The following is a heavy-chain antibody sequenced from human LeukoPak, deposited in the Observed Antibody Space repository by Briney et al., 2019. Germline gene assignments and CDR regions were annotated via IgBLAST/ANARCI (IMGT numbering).Heavy chain of an antibody. CDR2: ISWNSGTI. CDR1: GFIFDDYA. V-gene: IGHV3-9*01. CDR3: AKESVYGFFQH. J-gene: IGHJ1*01. D-gene: IGHD6-6*01. Sequence: GRSLRLSCAASGFIFDDYAMAWVRQAPGKGLEWVSGISWNSGTIAYADSVKGRFTISRDNAKNSLYLQMNSLRPEDTALYYCAKESVYGFFQHWGQGTLVIVSS.